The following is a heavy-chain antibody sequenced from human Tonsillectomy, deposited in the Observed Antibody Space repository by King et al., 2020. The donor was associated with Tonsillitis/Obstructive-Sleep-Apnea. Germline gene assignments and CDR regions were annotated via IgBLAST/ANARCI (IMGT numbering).Heavy chain of an antibody. J-gene: IGHJ6*03. Sequence: VQLQESGPGLVKPSETLSLTCNVSGGYISSYYWSWIRQPPGKGLEWIGYIYYGGNTNYNPSLKSRVTISVDMSKNQFSLKLSSVTAADTAVYYCATVPVCSYGDGGSYPYMDVWGKGTTVTVSS. D-gene: IGHD5-18*01. CDR2: IYYGGNT. CDR1: GGYISSYY. V-gene: IGHV4-59*01. CDR3: ATVPVCSYGDGGSYPYMDV.